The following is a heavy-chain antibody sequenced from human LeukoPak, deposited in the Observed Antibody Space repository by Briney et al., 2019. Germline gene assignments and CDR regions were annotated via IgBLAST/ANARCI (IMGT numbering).Heavy chain of an antibody. CDR2: ISSSSSTI. D-gene: IGHD3-3*01. CDR3: ARTYYDFWSGPDLYYYYGMDV. V-gene: IGHV3-48*02. Sequence: GGSLRLSCAASGFTFSSYNMNWDRQAPGKGLEWVSYISSSSSTIYYADSVKGRFTISRDNAKNSLYLQMNSLRDEDKAVYYCARTYYDFWSGPDLYYYYGMDVWGQGITVTVSS. CDR1: GFTFSSYN. J-gene: IGHJ6*02.